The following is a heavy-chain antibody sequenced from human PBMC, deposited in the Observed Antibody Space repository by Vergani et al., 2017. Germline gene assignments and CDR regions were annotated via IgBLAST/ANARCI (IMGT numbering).Heavy chain of an antibody. CDR2: ISSSSSYI. CDR3: ARDYGDYGGDAFDI. D-gene: IGHD4-17*01. V-gene: IGHV3-21*01. CDR1: GFTFSSYS. J-gene: IGHJ3*02. Sequence: EVQLVESGGGLVKPGGFLRLSCAASGFTFSSYSMNWVRQAPGKGLEWVSSISSSSSYIYYADSVKGRFTISRDNAKNSLYLQMNSLRAEDTAVYYCARDYGDYGGDAFDIWGQGTMVTVSS.